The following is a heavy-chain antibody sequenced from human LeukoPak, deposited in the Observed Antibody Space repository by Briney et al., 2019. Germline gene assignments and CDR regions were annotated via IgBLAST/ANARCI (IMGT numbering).Heavy chain of an antibody. J-gene: IGHJ5*02. CDR1: GGTFGSYA. CDR3: ANIVVVVAATSKPYNWFDP. CDR2: IIPIFGTA. Sequence: GASVKVSCKASGGTFGSYAVSWVRQAPGQGLEWMGGIIPIFGTANYAQKFQGRVKITADKSTSTAYMELSSLRSEDTAVYYCANIVVVVAATSKPYNWFDPWGQGTQVTVSS. D-gene: IGHD2-15*01. V-gene: IGHV1-69*06.